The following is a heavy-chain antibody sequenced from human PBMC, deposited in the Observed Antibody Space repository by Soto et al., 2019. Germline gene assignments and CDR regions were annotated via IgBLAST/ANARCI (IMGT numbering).Heavy chain of an antibody. D-gene: IGHD3-22*01. CDR1: GHTFTGYW. CDR2: IYPGDSDT. Sequence: PGESLKISCRGSGHTFTGYWIGWVRQMPGKGLEYMGIIYPGDSDTNYSPSFQGHVTISADKSISTAYLQWSSLKASDTAMYYCARLPLHYYDRGGDAFDIWGQGAMVTVSS. CDR3: ARLPLHYYDRGGDAFDI. V-gene: IGHV5-51*01. J-gene: IGHJ3*02.